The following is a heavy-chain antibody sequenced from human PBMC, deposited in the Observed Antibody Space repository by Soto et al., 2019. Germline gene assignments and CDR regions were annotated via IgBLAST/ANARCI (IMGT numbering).Heavy chain of an antibody. CDR1: GFTFSSYA. D-gene: IGHD5-12*01. Sequence: GGSLRLSCSASGFTFSSYAMHWVRQAPGKGLEYVSGIRGNGDPPFYAASVKGRFTISRDNSKNTLYLQMSSLGADDTAVYYCVKSRGGNNFDFFDWGQGALVTVSS. CDR3: VKSRGGNNFDFFD. CDR2: IRGNGDPP. V-gene: IGHV3-64D*06. J-gene: IGHJ4*02.